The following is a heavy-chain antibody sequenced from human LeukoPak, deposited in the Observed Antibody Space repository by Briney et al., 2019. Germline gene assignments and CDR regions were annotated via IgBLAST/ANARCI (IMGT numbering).Heavy chain of an antibody. CDR1: GYSFTGYY. D-gene: IGHD3-22*01. V-gene: IGHV1-2*02. CDR2: INSNGGGA. J-gene: IGHJ4*02. Sequence: ASVKVSCKASGYSFTGYYMHWVRQAPGQGFEWMGWINSNGGGAQYAQNFQGRVTVTSDPTINTAYMELSSLRSDDTAVYYCTRTRFSHFYDRSGSPSKPFDYWGQGTLVSVSS. CDR3: TRTRFSHFYDRSGSPSKPFDY.